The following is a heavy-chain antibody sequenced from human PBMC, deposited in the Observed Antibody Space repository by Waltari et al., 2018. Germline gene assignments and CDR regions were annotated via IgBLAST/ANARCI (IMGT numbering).Heavy chain of an antibody. D-gene: IGHD3-22*01. J-gene: IGHJ3*02. CDR3: VRHSRYDKVFDI. Sequence: QLQLQESGPGLVKPSETLSLTCAVSGGSISIHTNYWGWIRQPPGMGLEWIGSIFYTGTTYYNPSLNSRLTISVDTSNNQFFLSLSSVTAADTAVYYCVRHSRYDKVFDIWGQGTMVTVSS. CDR1: GGSISIHTNY. V-gene: IGHV4-39*01. CDR2: IFYTGTT.